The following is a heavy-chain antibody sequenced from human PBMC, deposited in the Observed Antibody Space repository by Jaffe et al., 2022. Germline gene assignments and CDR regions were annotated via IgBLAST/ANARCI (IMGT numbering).Heavy chain of an antibody. CDR1: GFTFSSYE. D-gene: IGHD5-18*01. CDR3: ARADVDTAMVFDY. Sequence: EVQLVESGGGLVQPGGSLRLSCAASGFTFSSYEMNWVRQAPGKGLEWVSYISSSGSTIYYADSVKGRFTISRDNAKNSLYLQMNSLRAEDTAVYYCARADVDTAMVFDYWGQGTLVTVSS. V-gene: IGHV3-48*03. J-gene: IGHJ4*02. CDR2: ISSSGSTI.